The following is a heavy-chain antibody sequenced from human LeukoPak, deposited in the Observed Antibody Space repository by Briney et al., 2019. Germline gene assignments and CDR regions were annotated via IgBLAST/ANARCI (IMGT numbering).Heavy chain of an antibody. J-gene: IGHJ6*02. CDR2: IWFVGSNK. CDR1: LLTLSSYG. Sequence: GGSPRLSPAPSLLTLSSYGMRSVRQAPRRGVEWVAGIWFVGSNKYSAHPAKGRFTLSRDNSKNTLYLQMNSLRAQDTAVYYCARDIPGRQWLVPGNYYYGMDVWGQGTTVTVSS. D-gene: IGHD6-19*01. V-gene: IGHV3-33*01. CDR3: ARDIPGRQWLVPGNYYYGMDV.